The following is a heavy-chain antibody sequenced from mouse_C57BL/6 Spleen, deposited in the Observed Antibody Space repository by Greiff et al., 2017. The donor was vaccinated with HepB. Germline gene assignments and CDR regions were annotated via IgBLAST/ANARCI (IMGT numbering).Heavy chain of an antibody. V-gene: IGHV1-55*01. CDR2: IYPGSGST. CDR1: GYTFTSYW. D-gene: IGHD2-5*01. CDR3: AILDYSNPWFAY. Sequence: QVQLQQPGAELVKPGASVKMSCKASGYTFTSYWITWVKQRPGQGLEWIGDIYPGSGSTNYNEKFKSKATLTVDTSSSTAYMQLSSLTSETSAVYYCAILDYSNPWFAYWGQGTLVTVSA. J-gene: IGHJ3*01.